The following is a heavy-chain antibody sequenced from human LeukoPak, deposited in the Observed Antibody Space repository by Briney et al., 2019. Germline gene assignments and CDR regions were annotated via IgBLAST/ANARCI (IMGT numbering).Heavy chain of an antibody. J-gene: IGHJ3*02. CDR3: ARDKAGAFDI. CDR1: GFTFSAYQ. CDR2: ISDRSIYT. V-gene: IGHV3-11*06. Sequence: GGSLRLPCAASGFTFSAYQMTWIRQAPGKGLEWISYISDRSIYTNYADSVKGRFTISRDNAKSSLYLQMNSLRAEDTAVYYCARDKAGAFDIWGQGTMVTVSS.